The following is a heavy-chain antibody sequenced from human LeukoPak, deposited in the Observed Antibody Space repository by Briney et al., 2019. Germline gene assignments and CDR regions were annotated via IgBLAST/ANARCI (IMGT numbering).Heavy chain of an antibody. CDR3: ARAPGGRHYYYYYMDV. CDR2: IYTTGST. Sequence: SETLSLTCSVSGDSISSDYWNWIRQLAGKGLEWIGRIYTTGSTNYNPSLKSRVTMSVDMSKNQFSLKLSSVTAADTAVYYCARAPGGRHYYYYYMDVWGKGTTVTVSS. J-gene: IGHJ6*03. CDR1: GDSISSDY. V-gene: IGHV4-4*07.